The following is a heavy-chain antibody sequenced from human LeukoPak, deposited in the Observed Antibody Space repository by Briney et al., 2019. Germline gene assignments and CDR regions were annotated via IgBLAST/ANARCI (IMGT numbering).Heavy chain of an antibody. D-gene: IGHD3-10*01. V-gene: IGHV4-39*01. Sequence: SETLSPTCTVSGGSISSGTYHWGWVRQPPGKGLDWIGSISYTGTTYYTPSLKSRVTVSVDTSKNQFSLQLSSVTAADTAVYYCARHRFVIVRGEGWFDPWVQGTLVTVSS. J-gene: IGHJ5*02. CDR3: ARHRFVIVRGEGWFDP. CDR2: ISYTGTT. CDR1: GGSISSGTYH.